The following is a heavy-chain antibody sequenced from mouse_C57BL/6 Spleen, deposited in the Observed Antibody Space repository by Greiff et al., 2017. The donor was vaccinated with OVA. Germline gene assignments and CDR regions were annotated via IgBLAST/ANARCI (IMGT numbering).Heavy chain of an antibody. V-gene: IGHV1-82*01. D-gene: IGHD1-1*01. CDR2: IYPGDGDT. CDR1: GYAFSSSW. Sequence: VQGVESGPELVKPGASVKISCKASGYAFSSSWMNWVKQRPGKGLEWIGRIYPGDGDTNYNGKFKGKATLTADKSSSTAYMQLSSLTSEDSAVYFCARMGAVVATTDYWGQGTTLTVSS. J-gene: IGHJ2*01. CDR3: ARMGAVVATTDY.